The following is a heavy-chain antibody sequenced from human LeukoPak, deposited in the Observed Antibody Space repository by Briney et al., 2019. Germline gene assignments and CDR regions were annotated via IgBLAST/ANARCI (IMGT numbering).Heavy chain of an antibody. Sequence: KPSETLSLTCTVSGGSINSYYWSWIRQPPGKGLEWIGYIYYSGSTNYNPSLKSRVTISVDTSKNQFSLKLISVTAADTAVYYCARTPTYSSGWSWGQGTLVTVSS. CDR1: GGSINSYY. CDR3: ARTPTYSSGWS. CDR2: IYYSGST. V-gene: IGHV4-59*01. D-gene: IGHD6-13*01. J-gene: IGHJ4*02.